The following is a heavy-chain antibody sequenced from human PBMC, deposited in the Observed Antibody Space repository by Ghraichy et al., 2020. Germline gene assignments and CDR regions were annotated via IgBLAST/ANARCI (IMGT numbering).Heavy chain of an antibody. CDR3: AGEYYDFWSGYYH. D-gene: IGHD3-3*01. Sequence: SETLSLTCTVSGGSISSSSYYWGWIRQPPGKGLEWIGSIYYSGSTYYNPSLKSRVTISVDTSKNQFSLKLSSVTAADTAVYYCAGEYYDFWSGYYHWGQGTLVTVSS. CDR2: IYYSGST. J-gene: IGHJ5*02. CDR1: GGSISSSSYY. V-gene: IGHV4-39*07.